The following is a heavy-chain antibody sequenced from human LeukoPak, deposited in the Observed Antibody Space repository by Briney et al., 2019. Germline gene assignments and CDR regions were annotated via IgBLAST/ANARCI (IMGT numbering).Heavy chain of an antibody. CDR1: GYTFTSYD. J-gene: IGHJ3*02. V-gene: IGHV1-8*01. CDR3: ARGRRYSSGWYDALDI. D-gene: IGHD6-19*01. CDR2: MNPNSGNT. Sequence: ASVKVSCKASGYTFTSYDINWVRQATGQGLEWMGWMNPNSGNTGYAQKFQGRVTMTRNTSISTAYMELSSLRSEDTAVYYCARGRRYSSGWYDALDIWGQGTMVTVSS.